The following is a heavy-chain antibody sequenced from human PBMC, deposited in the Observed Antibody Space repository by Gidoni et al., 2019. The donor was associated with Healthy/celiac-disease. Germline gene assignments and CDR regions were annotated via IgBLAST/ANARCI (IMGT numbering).Heavy chain of an antibody. Sequence: QVQLQESGPGLVKPSETLSLTSPVSGGSISSYYWSWIRQPPGKGLEWIGFIYYSGSTNYNPSLKSRVTISVDTSKNQFSLKLSSVTAADTAVYYCAREGAGNYDWFDPWGQGTLVTVSS. V-gene: IGHV4-59*01. CDR2: IYYSGST. J-gene: IGHJ5*02. CDR1: GGSISSYY. CDR3: AREGAGNYDWFDP. D-gene: IGHD4-4*01.